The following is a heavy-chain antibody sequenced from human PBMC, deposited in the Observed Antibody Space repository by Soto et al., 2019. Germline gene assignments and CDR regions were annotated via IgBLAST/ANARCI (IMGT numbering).Heavy chain of an antibody. CDR2: ISGSGGST. D-gene: IGHD4-4*01. V-gene: IGHV3-23*01. J-gene: IGHJ4*02. CDR3: AKSDSFAPMPTVTTGY. Sequence: EVQLLESGGGLVQPGGSLRLSCAASGFTFSSYAMSWVRQAPGKGLEWVSAISGSGGSTYYADSVKGRFTISRDNSKNTLYLQMNSLRAEDMAVYFCAKSDSFAPMPTVTTGYWGQGTLVTVSS. CDR1: GFTFSSYA.